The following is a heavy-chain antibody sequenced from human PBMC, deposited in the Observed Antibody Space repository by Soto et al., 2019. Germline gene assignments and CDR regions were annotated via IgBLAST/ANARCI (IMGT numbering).Heavy chain of an antibody. J-gene: IGHJ4*02. CDR2: ISGSGGST. CDR1: GFTFSRYG. D-gene: IGHD6-19*01. CDR3: AKGKISSGWLLDY. Sequence: GGSLRLSCAASGFTFSRYGMSWGRQGPGKGLEWVSGISGSGGSTYHADSVKGRCTISRDNSKNTLYLQMNSLRAEDTAIYYCAKGKISSGWLLDYWGQGTLVTVSS. V-gene: IGHV3-23*01.